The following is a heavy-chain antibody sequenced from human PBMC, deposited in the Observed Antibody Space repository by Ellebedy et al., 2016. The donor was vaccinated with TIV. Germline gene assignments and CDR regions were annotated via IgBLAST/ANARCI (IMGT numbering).Heavy chain of an antibody. CDR3: ARARSADGMDV. J-gene: IGHJ6*02. V-gene: IGHV3-21*01. Sequence: GESLKISXAASGFTFSSYSMNWVRQAPGKGLEWVSSISSSSSYIYYADSVKGRFTISRDNAKNSLYLQMNSLRAEDTAVYYCARARSADGMDVWGQGTTVTVSS. CDR1: GFTFSSYS. CDR2: ISSSSSYI.